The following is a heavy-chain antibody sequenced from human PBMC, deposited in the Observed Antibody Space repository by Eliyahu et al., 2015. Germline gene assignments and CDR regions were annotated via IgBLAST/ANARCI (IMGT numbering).Heavy chain of an antibody. J-gene: IGHJ5*02. CDR3: ARGLERLWFGELPPAYWFDP. V-gene: IGHV1-8*01. D-gene: IGHD3-10*01. CDR1: GYTXXSYD. CDR2: MNPNXGNT. Sequence: QVQLVQSGAEVKKPGASVKVSCKASGYTXXSYDINWVRQATGQGLEWMGWMNPNXGNTGYAQKFQGRVTMXRNTSISTAYMELSSLRSEDTAVYYCARGLERLWFGELPPAYWFDPWGQGTLVTVSS.